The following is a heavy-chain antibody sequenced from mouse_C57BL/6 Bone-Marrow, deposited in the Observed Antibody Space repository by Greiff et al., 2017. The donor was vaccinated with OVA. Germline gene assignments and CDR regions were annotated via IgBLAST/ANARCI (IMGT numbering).Heavy chain of an antibody. V-gene: IGHV5-12*01. CDR2: ISNGGDRT. CDR1: GFTFSDFY. Sequence: DVMLVESGGGLVQPGGSLKLSCAASGFTFSDFYMYWIRQTPEKRLEWVAYISNGGDRTYYPDTVKGRFTISRDNAKNTLYLQMSRLKSEDTAMYYCARHDAMDYWCQGTSVTVSS. CDR3: ARHDAMDY. J-gene: IGHJ4*01.